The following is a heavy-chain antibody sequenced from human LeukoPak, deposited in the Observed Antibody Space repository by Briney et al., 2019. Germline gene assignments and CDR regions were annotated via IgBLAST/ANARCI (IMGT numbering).Heavy chain of an antibody. CDR2: IYPGDSDT. V-gene: IGHV5-51*01. CDR1: GYSFSTNW. CDR3: ASPPVS. J-gene: IGHJ5*02. Sequence: GESLKISCKGSGYSFSTNWIGWVRQMPGRGLEYMGIIYPGDSDTKYSPSFQGQITISADKSINTAYLQWSSLKTSDTAMYYCASPPVSWGQRTLVTVSS.